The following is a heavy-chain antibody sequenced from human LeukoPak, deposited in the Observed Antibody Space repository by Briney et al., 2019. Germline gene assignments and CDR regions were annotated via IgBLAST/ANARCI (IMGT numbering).Heavy chain of an antibody. V-gene: IGHV4-34*01. CDR1: GGSFSGYY. D-gene: IGHD3-3*02. CDR3: ARGHFWSGYFRELTHWYFDL. Sequence: SETLSLTCAVYGGSFSGYYWSWIRQPPGKGLEWIGEINHSGSTNYNPSLKSRVTISVDTSKNQFSLKLSSVTAADTAVYYCARGHFWSGYFRELTHWYFDLWGRGTLVTVSS. J-gene: IGHJ2*01. CDR2: INHSGST.